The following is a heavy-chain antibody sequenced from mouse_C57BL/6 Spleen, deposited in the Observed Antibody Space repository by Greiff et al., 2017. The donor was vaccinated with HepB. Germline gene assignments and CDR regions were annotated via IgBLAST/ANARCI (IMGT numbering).Heavy chain of an antibody. CDR1: GYTFTSYW. D-gene: IGHD1-1*01. J-gene: IGHJ4*01. CDR2: IDPNSGGT. CDR3: ARRDGSTHYAMDY. V-gene: IGHV1-62-3*01. Sequence: QVQLQQPGAELVKPGASVKLSCKASGYTFTSYWMHWVKQRPGRGLEWIGRIDPNSGGTKYNEKFKSKATLTVDKPSSTAYMQLSSLTSEDSAVYFCARRDGSTHYAMDYWGQGTSVTVSS.